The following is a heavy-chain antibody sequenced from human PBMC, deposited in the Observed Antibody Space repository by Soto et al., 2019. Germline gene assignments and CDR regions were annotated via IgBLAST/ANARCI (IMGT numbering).Heavy chain of an antibody. CDR2: INPNSGGT. J-gene: IGHJ6*02. V-gene: IGHV1-2*04. Sequence: ASVKVSCKASGYTFTGYYMHWVRQAPGQGLEWMGWINPNSGGTNYAQKFQGWVTMTRDTSISTAYMELSRLRSDDTAVYYCARDIYYGSGSYLHGMDVWGQGTTVTV. D-gene: IGHD3-10*01. CDR3: ARDIYYGSGSYLHGMDV. CDR1: GYTFTGYY.